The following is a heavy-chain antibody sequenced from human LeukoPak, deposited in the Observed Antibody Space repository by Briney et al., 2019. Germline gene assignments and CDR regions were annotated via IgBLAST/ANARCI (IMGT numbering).Heavy chain of an antibody. D-gene: IGHD3-22*01. Sequence: GASVKVSCKASGYTFTGYYMHWVRQAPGQGLEWMGWINPNSGGTNYAQKFQGRVTMTRDTSISTAYMERSRLISDDTAVYYCAREGSAMIDAFDIWGQGTMVTVSS. CDR1: GYTFTGYY. CDR2: INPNSGGT. CDR3: AREGSAMIDAFDI. J-gene: IGHJ3*02. V-gene: IGHV1-2*02.